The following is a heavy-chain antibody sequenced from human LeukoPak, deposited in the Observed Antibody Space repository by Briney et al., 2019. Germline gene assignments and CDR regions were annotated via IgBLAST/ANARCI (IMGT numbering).Heavy chain of an antibody. CDR1: GFTFSDYY. D-gene: IGHD2-15*01. CDR3: ARVSGDIVVVVAAIFDY. V-gene: IGHV3-11*06. J-gene: IGHJ4*02. CDR2: ISSSSSYT. Sequence: PGGSLRLSCAASGFTFSDYYMSWIRQAPGKGLEWVSYISSSSSYTNYADSVKGRSTISRDNAKNSLYLQMNSLRAEDTAVYYCARVSGDIVVVVAAIFDYWGQGTLVTVSS.